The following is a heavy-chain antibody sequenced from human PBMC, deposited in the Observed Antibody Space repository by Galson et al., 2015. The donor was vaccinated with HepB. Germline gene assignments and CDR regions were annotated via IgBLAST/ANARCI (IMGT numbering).Heavy chain of an antibody. CDR1: GFTFSSYA. V-gene: IGHV3-23*01. Sequence: SLRLSCAASGFTFSSYAMSWVRQAPGKGLEWVSAISGSGGSTYYADSVKGRFTISRDNSKNTLYLQMNSLRAEDTAVYYCAKDPDYYDSSGYDGGRDYRGQGTLVTVSS. J-gene: IGHJ4*02. CDR2: ISGSGGST. D-gene: IGHD3-22*01. CDR3: AKDPDYYDSSGYDGGRDY.